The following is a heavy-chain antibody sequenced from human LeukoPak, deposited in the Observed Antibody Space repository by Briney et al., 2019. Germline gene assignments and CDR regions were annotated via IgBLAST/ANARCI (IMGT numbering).Heavy chain of an antibody. CDR2: IIPIFGTA. J-gene: IGHJ5*02. CDR1: GGTFSSYA. D-gene: IGHD2-21*01. Sequence: SVKVSCKASGGTFSSYAIRWVRQAPGQGLEWMGGIIPIFGTANYAQKFQGRVTITADESTSTAYMELSSLRSEDTAVYYCAMFYSPLAWFDPWGQGTLVTVSS. V-gene: IGHV1-69*13. CDR3: AMFYSPLAWFDP.